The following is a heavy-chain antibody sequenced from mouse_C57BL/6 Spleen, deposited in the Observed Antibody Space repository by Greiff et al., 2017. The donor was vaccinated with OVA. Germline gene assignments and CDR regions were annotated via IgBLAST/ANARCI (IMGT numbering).Heavy chain of an antibody. CDR3: TEGGLRRGAWFAY. D-gene: IGHD2-4*01. Sequence: EVHLVESGGGLVQPGGSMKLSCVASGFTFSNYWMNWVRQSPEKGLEWVAQIRLKSDNYATHYAESVKGRFTISRDDSKSSVYLQMNNLRAEDTGIYYCTEGGLRRGAWFAYWGQGTLVTVSA. V-gene: IGHV6-3*01. J-gene: IGHJ3*01. CDR1: GFTFSNYW. CDR2: IRLKSDNYAT.